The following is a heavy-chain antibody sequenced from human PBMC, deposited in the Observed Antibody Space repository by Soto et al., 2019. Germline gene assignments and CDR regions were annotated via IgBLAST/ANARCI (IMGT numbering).Heavy chain of an antibody. V-gene: IGHV1-46*01. D-gene: IGHD3-22*01. J-gene: IGHJ3*02. CDR1: GYTFTTYY. CDR2: IDPRAGSA. Sequence: QVQLVQSGAEVKKPGAPVRVSCKASGYTFTTYYLHWLRQAPGQGLEWMGIIDPRAGSASHAQNFQGRVTMTRDTSTRTVYMDLRGLRSEDTAVYYCARAGYYDSSGYDGFDIWGQGTMVTVSS. CDR3: ARAGYYDSSGYDGFDI.